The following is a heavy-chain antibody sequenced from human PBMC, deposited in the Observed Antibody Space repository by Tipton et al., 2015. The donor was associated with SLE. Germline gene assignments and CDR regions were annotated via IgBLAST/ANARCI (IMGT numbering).Heavy chain of an antibody. CDR2: ISYSGST. CDR1: GGSISNYF. Sequence: TLSLTCTVSGGSISNYFWSWIRQPPGRLLQYIGYISYSGSTNYNPSLRSRVTISVDTSKNQFSLKLSSVTAADTAVYYCARLTPWGYDYWGPGMLVTVSS. V-gene: IGHV4-59*12. D-gene: IGHD7-27*01. J-gene: IGHJ4*02. CDR3: ARLTPWGYDY.